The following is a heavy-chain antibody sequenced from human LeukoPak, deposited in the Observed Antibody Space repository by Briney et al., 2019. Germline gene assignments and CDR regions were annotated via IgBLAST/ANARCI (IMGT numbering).Heavy chain of an antibody. V-gene: IGHV3-23*05. Sequence: GGSLRLSCAASGFTLGNYGMTWVRQAPEKGLEWVSSVSISGENTYYADSVKGRFTISRDNSKDTLYLLMSSLRADDTVVYYCARGRGRNPSGYYYYMDVWGKGTTVTISS. CDR1: GFTLGNYG. CDR3: ARGRGRNPSGYYYYMDV. CDR2: VSISGENT. J-gene: IGHJ6*03. D-gene: IGHD2-15*01.